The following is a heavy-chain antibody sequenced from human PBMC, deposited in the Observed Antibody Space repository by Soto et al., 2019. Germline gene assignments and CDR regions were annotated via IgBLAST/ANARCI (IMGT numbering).Heavy chain of an antibody. V-gene: IGHV1-18*01. J-gene: IGHJ6*02. Sequence: WASVKVSCKASGYTFTRYGCSCVRQAPGQGLEWIGWTTVDNGKTKHTERVTEKLQDRVVMTKDTSTSTGYLELRSLTSDDTAVDRFAIDLSWISPGNVCYTNEGNYGMDVWGEVTTLT. D-gene: IGHD2-8*01. CDR3: AIDLSWISPGNVCYTNEGNYGMDV. CDR2: TTVDNGKT. CDR1: GYTFTRYG.